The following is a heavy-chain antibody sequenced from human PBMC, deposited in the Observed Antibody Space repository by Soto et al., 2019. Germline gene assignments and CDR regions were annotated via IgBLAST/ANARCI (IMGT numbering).Heavy chain of an antibody. CDR1: GFTFSSYS. CDR3: ARPTTVTTSDDYYYGMDV. CDR2: ISSSSSYI. V-gene: IGHV3-21*01. D-gene: IGHD4-4*01. Sequence: GGSLRLSCAASGFTFSSYSMNWVRQAPGKGLEWVSSISSSSSYIYYADSVKGRFTISRDNAKNSLYLQMNSLRAEDTAVYYCARPTTVTTSDDYYYGMDVWGQGTTVTVSS. J-gene: IGHJ6*02.